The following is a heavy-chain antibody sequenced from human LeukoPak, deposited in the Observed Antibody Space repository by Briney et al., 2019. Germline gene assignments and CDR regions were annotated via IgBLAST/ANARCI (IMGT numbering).Heavy chain of an antibody. D-gene: IGHD3-10*01. V-gene: IGHV4-61*02. CDR3: ARGPYLGYYGSGRDYFDY. CDR2: IYTSGST. CDR1: GGSISSGSYY. J-gene: IGHJ4*02. Sequence: SQTLSLTCTVSGGSISSGSYYWSWIRQPAGKGLEWIGRIYTSGSTNYNPSLKSRVTISIDTSKNQFSLKLSSVTAADTAVYYCARGPYLGYYGSGRDYFDYWGQGTLVTVSS.